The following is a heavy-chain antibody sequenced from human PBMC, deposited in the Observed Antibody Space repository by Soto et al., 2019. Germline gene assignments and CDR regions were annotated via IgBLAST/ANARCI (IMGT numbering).Heavy chain of an antibody. CDR3: ARDASVGLNDY. D-gene: IGHD1-26*01. CDR1: GYTFTSYG. Sequence: ASVKVSCKASGYTFTSYGISWVRQAPGQGLEWMGWISSYNGNTKYAQKLQGRVTMTTDTSTSTAYMELRSLRSDDTAVYYCARDASVGLNDYWGQGTLVPVAS. J-gene: IGHJ4*02. V-gene: IGHV1-18*01. CDR2: ISSYNGNT.